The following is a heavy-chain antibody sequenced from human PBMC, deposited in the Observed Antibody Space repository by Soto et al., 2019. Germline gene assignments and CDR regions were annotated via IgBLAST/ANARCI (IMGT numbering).Heavy chain of an antibody. Sequence: GASVKVSCKVSGYTLTDLSMHWVRQAPGKGLEWMGGFDPEDGETIYAQKFQGRVTMTEDTSTDTAYMELSSLRSEDTAVYYCATDRRWWLRLGAFDIWGQGTMVTVSS. CDR3: ATDRRWWLRLGAFDI. V-gene: IGHV1-24*01. J-gene: IGHJ3*02. CDR1: GYTLTDLS. CDR2: FDPEDGET. D-gene: IGHD5-12*01.